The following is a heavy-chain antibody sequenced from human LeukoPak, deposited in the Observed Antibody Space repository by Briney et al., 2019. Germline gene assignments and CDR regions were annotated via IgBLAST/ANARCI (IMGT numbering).Heavy chain of an antibody. CDR3: ARRYGDYDPYFDY. D-gene: IGHD4-17*01. V-gene: IGHV4-59*01. J-gene: IGHJ4*02. CDR1: GGSISSYY. CDR2: IYYSGTT. Sequence: AEPLSLMCTVSGGSISSYYWSWIRQPRGKGLEWIGYIYYSGTTNYNPSLKSRVTISVDSSKKQFSLKLNSVTAADTAVYFCARRYGDYDPYFDYWGQGTLVTVSS.